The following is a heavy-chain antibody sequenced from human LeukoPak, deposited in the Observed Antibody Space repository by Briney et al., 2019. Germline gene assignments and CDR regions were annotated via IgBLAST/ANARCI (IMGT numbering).Heavy chain of an antibody. D-gene: IGHD6-13*01. Sequence: GGSLRLSCAASGFTGSSNYMRWGRPAPGEGLEWVSVIYSGGSTYYADSVKGRFTISRDNSKNTLYLQMNSLRAEDTAVYYCARGRRYSSSWYSDYWGQGTLVTVSS. J-gene: IGHJ4*02. CDR2: IYSGGST. V-gene: IGHV3-66*01. CDR3: ARGRRYSSSWYSDY. CDR1: GFTGSSNY.